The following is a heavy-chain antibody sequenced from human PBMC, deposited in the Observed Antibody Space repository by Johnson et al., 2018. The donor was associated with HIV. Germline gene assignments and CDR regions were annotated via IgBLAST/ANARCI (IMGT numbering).Heavy chain of an antibody. J-gene: IGHJ3*02. D-gene: IGHD3-22*01. CDR1: GFTFSNYG. CDR3: ARDSSGYYDAFDI. CDR2: IYSGGST. V-gene: IGHV3-NL1*01. Sequence: QVQLVESGGGVVQPGRSLRLSCVASGFTFSNYGMHWVRQAPGKGLEWVSVIYSGGSTYYADSVKGRFTISRDTSKNTLYLQMNSLRAEDTAVYYCARDSSGYYDAFDIWGQGTMVTVSS.